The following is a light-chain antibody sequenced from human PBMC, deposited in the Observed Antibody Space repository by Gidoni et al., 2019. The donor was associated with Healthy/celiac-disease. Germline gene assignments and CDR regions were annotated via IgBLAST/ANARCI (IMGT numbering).Light chain of an antibody. CDR1: QSLVYSDGNTY. J-gene: IGKJ4*01. Sequence: DFVMTQSPLSLPVTLGQPASISCRSSQSLVYSDGNTYLNWFQQRPGQSPRRLIYKVSNRDSGVPDRVSGSGSGTDFTLKISRVEAEDVGVYYCMQGTHWLTFGGGTKVEIK. CDR3: MQGTHWLT. CDR2: KVS. V-gene: IGKV2-30*01.